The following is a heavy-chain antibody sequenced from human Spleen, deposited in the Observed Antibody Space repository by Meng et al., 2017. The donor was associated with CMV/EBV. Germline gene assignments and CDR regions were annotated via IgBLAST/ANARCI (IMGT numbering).Heavy chain of an antibody. J-gene: IGHJ5*02. CDR2: IYYSGST. D-gene: IGHD3-16*01. CDR3: ATLYEGFDP. V-gene: IGHV4-30-4*08. CDR1: GGSISRGAYS. Sequence: LTCPVSGGSISRGAYSWSWVRQPPGKGLECIGYIYYSGSTYYNPSLKSRLTISLDTSKNQFSLKLSSVTAADTAVYYCATLYEGFDPWGQGTLVTVSS.